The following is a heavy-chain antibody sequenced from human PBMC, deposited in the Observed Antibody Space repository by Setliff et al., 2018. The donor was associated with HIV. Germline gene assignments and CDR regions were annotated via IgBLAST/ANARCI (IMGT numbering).Heavy chain of an antibody. Sequence: ASVKVSCKVSGYTFSTYAMHWVRQAPGQRLEWMGWINAGNGNTKYSQKFQGRVTITRDTSASTAYMEVSSLRSEDTAVYYCARDFPSPDYSSSWAHLYYHCGMDVWGQGTTVTVSS. CDR3: ARDFPSPDYSSSWAHLYYHCGMDV. CDR2: INAGNGNT. D-gene: IGHD6-13*01. V-gene: IGHV1-3*01. J-gene: IGHJ6*02. CDR1: GYTFSTYA.